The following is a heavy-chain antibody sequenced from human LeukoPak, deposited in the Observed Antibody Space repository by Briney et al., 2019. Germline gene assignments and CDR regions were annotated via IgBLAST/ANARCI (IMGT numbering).Heavy chain of an antibody. CDR2: ISAYNGNT. CDR1: GYTFTSYG. Sequence: ASVKVSCKASGYTFTSYGISWVRQAPGQGLEWMGWISAYNGNTNYAQKFQGRVTMTRDTSTSTVYMELSSLRSEDTAVYYCARDYDSSGYYGLNFDYWGQGTLVTVSS. D-gene: IGHD3-22*01. J-gene: IGHJ4*02. CDR3: ARDYDSSGYYGLNFDY. V-gene: IGHV1-18*01.